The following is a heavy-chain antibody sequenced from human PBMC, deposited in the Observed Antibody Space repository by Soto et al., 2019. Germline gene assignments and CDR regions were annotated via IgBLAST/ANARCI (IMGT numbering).Heavy chain of an antibody. Sequence: GESLKTSCKGSGYSFTSYWIGWVRQMPGKGLEWMGIIYPGDSDTRYSPSFQGQVTISADKSISTAYLQWSSLKASDTAMYYCATKLDRGKATNYYGMDVWGQGTTVTVSS. CDR3: ATKLDRGKATNYYGMDV. CDR2: IYPGDSDT. D-gene: IGHD1-26*01. CDR1: GYSFTSYW. J-gene: IGHJ6*02. V-gene: IGHV5-51*01.